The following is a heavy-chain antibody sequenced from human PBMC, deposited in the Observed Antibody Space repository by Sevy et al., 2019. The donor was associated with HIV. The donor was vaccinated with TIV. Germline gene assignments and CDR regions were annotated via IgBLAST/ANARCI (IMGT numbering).Heavy chain of an antibody. D-gene: IGHD3-16*01. CDR1: GGSISSSSFY. CDR3: ARLFLGGDVQDY. V-gene: IGHV4-39*01. J-gene: IGHJ4*02. CDR2: IHYSGST. Sequence: SETLSLTCTVSGGSISSSSFYWGWIRQPPGKGLEWIGSIHYSGSTYNNPSLKSRVTISVEMSKNQFSLKLTSVTAADTSIYYCARLFLGGDVQDYWGQGTLVTVSS.